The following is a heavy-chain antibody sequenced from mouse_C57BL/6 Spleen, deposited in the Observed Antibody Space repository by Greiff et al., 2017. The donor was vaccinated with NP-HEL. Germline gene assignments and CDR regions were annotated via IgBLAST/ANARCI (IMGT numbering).Heavy chain of an antibody. J-gene: IGHJ4*01. CDR2: ISSGSSTI. D-gene: IGHD2-5*01. Sequence: VESGGGLVKPGGSLKLSCAASGFTFSDYGMHWVRQAPEKGLEWVAYISSGSSTIYYADTVKGRFTISRDNAKNTLFLQMTSLRSEDTAMYYCARQDYSNYDYAMDYWGQGTSVTVSS. CDR3: ARQDYSNYDYAMDY. V-gene: IGHV5-17*01. CDR1: GFTFSDYG.